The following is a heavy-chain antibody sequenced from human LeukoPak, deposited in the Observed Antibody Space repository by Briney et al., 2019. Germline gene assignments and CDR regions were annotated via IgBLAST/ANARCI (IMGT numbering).Heavy chain of an antibody. V-gene: IGHV3-23*01. CDR2: ISGSGGST. J-gene: IGHJ3*02. CDR3: ARVGGLGMAFDI. D-gene: IGHD3-16*01. CDR1: GFTFSSYA. Sequence: GGSLRLSCAASGFTFSSYAMSWVRQAPGKGLEWVSAISGSGGSTYYADSVKGRFTISRDNSKNTLYLQMNSLRAEDTAVYYCARVGGLGMAFDIWGQGTMVTVSS.